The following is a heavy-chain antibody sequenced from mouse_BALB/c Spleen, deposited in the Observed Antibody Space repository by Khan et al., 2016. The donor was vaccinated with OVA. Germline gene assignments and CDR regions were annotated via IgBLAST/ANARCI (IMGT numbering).Heavy chain of an antibody. D-gene: IGHD4-1*01. J-gene: IGHJ2*01. CDR2: IDPANDNS. CDR1: GFNIKDTH. V-gene: IGHV14-3*02. CDR3: APAGTGDYFDY. Sequence: EVQLQQSGAELVKPGASVKLSCTASGFNIKDTHMHWVKQRPEQGLEWIGRIDPANDNSKYDPRFQGKAPITADTSSNTAYLHLSSLTSEDTAVYYCAPAGTGDYFDYWGQGTTLTVSS.